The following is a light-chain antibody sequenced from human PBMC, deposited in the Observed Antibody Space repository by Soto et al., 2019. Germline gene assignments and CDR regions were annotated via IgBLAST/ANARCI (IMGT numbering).Light chain of an antibody. CDR1: RDDVGGYNY. CDR3: SSYVTSNVVV. CDR2: EVY. V-gene: IGLV2-8*01. Sequence: QSALTQPPSASGSPGQSVTISCTGTRDDVGGYNYVSWFQHHPGKAPKLMIYEVYKRPSGVPARFSGSKSGNTASLTVSGLQAGDEAIYYCSSYVTSNVVVFGGGTKLPVL. J-gene: IGLJ2*01.